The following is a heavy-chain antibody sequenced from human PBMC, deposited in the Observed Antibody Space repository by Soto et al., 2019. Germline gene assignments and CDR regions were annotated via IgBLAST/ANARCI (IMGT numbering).Heavy chain of an antibody. J-gene: IGHJ4*02. CDR1: GFTFSAYA. Sequence: QVQLVESGGGVVQPGRSLRLSCAASGFTFSAYAMNWVRQAPGEGLEWVTILSYDGSNKYYADSVKGRFTISRDNSKNTLDLRMDSLRPEDTAVYYCARGTATGWSFDYWGQGTRVTVSS. CDR3: ARGTATGWSFDY. CDR2: LSYDGSNK. V-gene: IGHV3-30-3*01. D-gene: IGHD6-19*01.